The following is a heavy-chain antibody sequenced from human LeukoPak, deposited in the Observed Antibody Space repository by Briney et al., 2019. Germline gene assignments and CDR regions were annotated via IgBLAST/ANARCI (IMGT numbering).Heavy chain of an antibody. CDR3: ARGHYF. CDR1: GGSISSYY. CDR2: IYYSGST. J-gene: IGHJ4*02. V-gene: IGHV4-59*12. Sequence: PSETLSLTCTVSGGSISSYYWSWIRQPPGKGLEWIGYIYYSGSTNYNPSLKSRVTISVDTSKNQFSLKLSSVTAADTAVYYCARGHYFWGQGTLVTVSS.